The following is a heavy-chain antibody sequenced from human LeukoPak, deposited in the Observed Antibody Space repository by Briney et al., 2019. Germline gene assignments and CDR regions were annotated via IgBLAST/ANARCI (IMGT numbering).Heavy chain of an antibody. CDR1: GFTFSDYW. Sequence: GGSLRLSCAVSGFTFSDYWMSWVRQAPGKGLEWVANIKQDGSEKNYVDSVKGRFTISRDNAKNSLYLQMNSLRAEDMALYYCAKDMYYYDSSGLGAFDIWGQGTMVTVSS. V-gene: IGHV3-7*03. CDR2: IKQDGSEK. J-gene: IGHJ3*02. D-gene: IGHD3-22*01. CDR3: AKDMYYYDSSGLGAFDI.